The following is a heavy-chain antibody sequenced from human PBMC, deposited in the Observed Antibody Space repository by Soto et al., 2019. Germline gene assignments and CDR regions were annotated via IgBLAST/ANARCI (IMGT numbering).Heavy chain of an antibody. CDR3: ARGSYYDSSGHYLSVPLDY. CDR2: MNPNSGNT. D-gene: IGHD3-22*01. Sequence: QVQLVQSGAEVKKPGASVKVSCKASGYTFTSYDINWVRQATGQGLEWMGWMNPNSGNTGYAQKLQLRVTVTRDTLASTAYMELSSLRSEDTAVYYCARGSYYDSSGHYLSVPLDYWGQGTLVTVSS. CDR1: GYTFTSYD. J-gene: IGHJ4*02. V-gene: IGHV1-8*01.